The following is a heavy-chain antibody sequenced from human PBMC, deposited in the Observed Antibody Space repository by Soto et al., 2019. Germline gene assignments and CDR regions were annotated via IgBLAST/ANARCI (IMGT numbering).Heavy chain of an antibody. CDR3: ARGLVDTAMGYFDY. V-gene: IGHV1-69*06. CDR2: IIPIFGTA. CDR1: GYTFTSYG. J-gene: IGHJ4*02. Sequence: GASVKVSCKASGYTFTSYGISWVRQAPGQGLEWMGGIIPIFGTANYAQKFQGRVTITADKSTSTAYMELSSLRSEDTAVYYCARGLVDTAMGYFDYWGQGTLVTVSS. D-gene: IGHD5-18*01.